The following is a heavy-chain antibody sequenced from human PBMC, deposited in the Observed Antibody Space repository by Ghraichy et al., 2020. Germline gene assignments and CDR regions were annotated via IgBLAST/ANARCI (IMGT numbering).Heavy chain of an antibody. CDR2: IYYSGST. CDR1: GDFISSGGYF. J-gene: IGHJ6*02. Sequence: SLNISCTVSGDFISSGGYFWSWIRQHPGKGLEWIGHIYYSGSTYYNPSLKSRVTISVDTSKDQFSLKLSSVTDGDTAVYYCARVACTSNRCHFSNYGMDVWGQGTTVTVSS. CDR3: ARVACTSNRCHFSNYGMDV. D-gene: IGHD2-2*01. V-gene: IGHV4-31*03.